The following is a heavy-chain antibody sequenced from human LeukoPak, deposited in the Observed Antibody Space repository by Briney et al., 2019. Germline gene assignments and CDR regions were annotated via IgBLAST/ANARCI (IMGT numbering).Heavy chain of an antibody. D-gene: IGHD3-22*01. CDR1: GFTFSSYC. V-gene: IGHV3-7*01. CDR2: INQDGSEK. CDR3: ARAYFYHSRLVTY. J-gene: IGHJ4*02. Sequence: GGSLRLSRAPSGFTFSSYCMNWVRQAPGKGLEWVANINQDGSEKYYVDSVKGRFTISRDNAENSLYLQMNSLRVEDTAVYYCARAYFYHSRLVTYWGQGTLVTVSS.